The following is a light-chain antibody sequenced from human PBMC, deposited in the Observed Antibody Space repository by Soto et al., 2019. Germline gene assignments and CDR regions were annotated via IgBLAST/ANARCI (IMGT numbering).Light chain of an antibody. V-gene: IGLV2-14*03. Sequence: QSVLTQPASVSGSPGQSITISCTGTSSDVGGNNFVSWYQQHPDKAPKLLIYAITNRPSGVSGRFSGSKSGSTASLTISGLQTEDEADYYCCSYTPINTLAFGTGTKVTVL. CDR3: CSYTPINTLA. CDR2: AIT. J-gene: IGLJ1*01. CDR1: SSDVGGNNF.